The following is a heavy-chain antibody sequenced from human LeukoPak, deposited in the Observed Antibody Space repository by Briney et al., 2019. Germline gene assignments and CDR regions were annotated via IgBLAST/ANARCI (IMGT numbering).Heavy chain of an antibody. CDR2: ISGYNGKT. CDR1: GYTFNTYG. CDR3: ARAPNLYCSGGSCYSWYFDY. V-gene: IGHV1-18*01. D-gene: IGHD2-15*01. J-gene: IGHJ4*02. Sequence: ASVKVSCKASGYTFNTYGITWVRQAPGQGLEWMGWISGYNGKTKYAQKLQDRVTMTTDTSTTTAYMELRRLRSDDTAVYYCARAPNLYCSGGSCYSWYFDYWGQGTLVTVSS.